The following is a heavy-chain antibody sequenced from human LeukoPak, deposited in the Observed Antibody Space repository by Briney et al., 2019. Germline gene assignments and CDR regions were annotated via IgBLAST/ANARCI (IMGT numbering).Heavy chain of an antibody. D-gene: IGHD4-23*01. CDR1: GFTFSSYW. CDR3: ASQGRWYGAFDI. V-gene: IGHV3-53*01. J-gene: IGHJ3*02. CDR2: IYSGGST. Sequence: GGSLRLSCAASGFTFSSYWMSWVRQAPGKGLEWVSVIYSGGSTYYADSVKGRFTISRDNSKNTLYLQMNSLRAEDTAVYYCASQGRWYGAFDIWGQGTMVTVSS.